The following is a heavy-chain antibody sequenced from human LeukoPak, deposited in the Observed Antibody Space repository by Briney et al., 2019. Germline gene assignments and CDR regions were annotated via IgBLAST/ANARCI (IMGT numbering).Heavy chain of an antibody. D-gene: IGHD4-11*01. V-gene: IGHV1-18*01. Sequence: ASVKVSCKTSGYSFILYGISWVRQAPGQGPEWMGWISTSTGDTKYTQKFQGRVTLTTDISTSTAYMELSSLRSDDTAVYYCARDDNYGIFVNVDYWGQGTLVTVSS. J-gene: IGHJ4*02. CDR3: ARDDNYGIFVNVDY. CDR2: ISTSTGDT. CDR1: GYSFILYG.